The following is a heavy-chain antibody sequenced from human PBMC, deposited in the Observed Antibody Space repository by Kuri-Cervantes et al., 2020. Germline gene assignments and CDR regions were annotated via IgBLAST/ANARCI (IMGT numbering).Heavy chain of an antibody. J-gene: IGHJ4*02. CDR3: ARDPLRVFDWLSEYYFDY. V-gene: IGHV3-48*02. CDR1: GSTFSSYS. CDR2: ISSSSTTI. D-gene: IGHD3-9*01. Sequence: GESLKISCAASGSTFSSYSINWVRQAPGKGLEWVSYISSSSTTIYYADSVKGRFTISRDNAKNSLYLQMNSLRDEDTAVYYCARDPLRVFDWLSEYYFDYWGQGTLVTVSS.